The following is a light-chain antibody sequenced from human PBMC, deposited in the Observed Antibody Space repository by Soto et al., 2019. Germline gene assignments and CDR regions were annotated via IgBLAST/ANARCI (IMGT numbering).Light chain of an antibody. CDR1: QSVSSW. CDR2: DAS. Sequence: IQMTQSPSTLSASIGDRVTITCRASQSVSSWLGWYQQKPGKAPQLLIYDASSLESGVPSRFSGSGSGTEFTLTISSLQPDDFATYYCQQYTSYPLTFGGGTKVDIK. V-gene: IGKV1-5*01. J-gene: IGKJ4*01. CDR3: QQYTSYPLT.